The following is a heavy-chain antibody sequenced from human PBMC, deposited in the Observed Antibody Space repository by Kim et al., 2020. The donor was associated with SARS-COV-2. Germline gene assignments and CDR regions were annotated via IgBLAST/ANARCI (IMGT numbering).Heavy chain of an antibody. CDR3: ARGVIHSNHTQPYYYYYGMDV. V-gene: IGHV4-34*01. CDR1: GGSFSGYY. J-gene: IGHJ6*02. Sequence: SETLSLTCAVYGGSFSGYYWSWIRQPPGKGLEWIGEINHSGSTNYNPSLKSRVTISVDTSKNQFSLKLSSVTAADTAVYYCARGVIHSNHTQPYYYYYGMDVWGQGTTVTVSS. D-gene: IGHD2-15*01. CDR2: INHSGST.